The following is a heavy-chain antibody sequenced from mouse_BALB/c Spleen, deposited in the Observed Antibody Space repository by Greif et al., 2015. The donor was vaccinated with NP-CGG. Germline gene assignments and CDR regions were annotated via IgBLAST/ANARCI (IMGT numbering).Heavy chain of an antibody. J-gene: IGHJ3*01. CDR2: IRNKXNGYTT. V-gene: IGHV7-3*02. CDR3: ARDTGTFAY. CDR1: GFTFTDYY. D-gene: IGHD4-1*01. Sequence: DVQLVESGGGLVQPGGSLRLSCATSGFTFTDYYMSWVRQPPGKALEWLGFIRNKXNGYTTEYSASVKGRFTISRDNSQSILYLRMNTLRAEDSATYYCARDTGTFAYWGQGTLVTVSA.